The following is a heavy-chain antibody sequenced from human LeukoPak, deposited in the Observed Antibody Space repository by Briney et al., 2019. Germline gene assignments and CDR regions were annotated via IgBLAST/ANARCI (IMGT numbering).Heavy chain of an antibody. CDR3: ARDYHDSSGHTYYFDN. J-gene: IGHJ4*02. V-gene: IGHV1-2*02. CDR1: GYTCSGYY. CDR2: INPNTGGT. Sequence: ASVKVSCKASGYTCSGYYVHWVRQAPGHGLEWMGWINPNTGGTTYAQKFQGRVTMTRDTSISTAYMELSRLRSDDTAVYYCARDYHDSSGHTYYFDNWGQGTLVTVSS. D-gene: IGHD3-22*01.